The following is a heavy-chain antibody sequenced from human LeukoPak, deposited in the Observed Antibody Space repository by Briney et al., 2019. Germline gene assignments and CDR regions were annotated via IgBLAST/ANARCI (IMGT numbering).Heavy chain of an antibody. D-gene: IGHD5/OR15-5a*01. J-gene: IGHJ6*02. V-gene: IGHV4-59*12. CDR1: GGSISSYY. Sequence: SETLSLTCTVSGGSISSYYWNWIRQPPGKGLEWIGYIYYSGSTNYNPSLKSRVTMSVDTSKKQFSLKLSSVTAADTAVYYCARGVSFYGMDVWGQGTTVTVSS. CDR2: IYYSGST. CDR3: ARGVSFYGMDV.